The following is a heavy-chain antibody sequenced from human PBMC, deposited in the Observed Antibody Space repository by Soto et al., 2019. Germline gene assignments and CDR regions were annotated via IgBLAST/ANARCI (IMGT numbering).Heavy chain of an antibody. Sequence: GGSLRLSCAASGFTFSSYAMSWVRQAPGKGLEWVSGISDSAIRTYYAGSVKGRFTISRDNSKNTLYLQMNSLRAEDTALYYCAKPRSHTDWGAPDYWGQGTLVTVSS. D-gene: IGHD7-27*01. CDR1: GFTFSSYA. J-gene: IGHJ4*02. CDR3: AKPRSHTDWGAPDY. CDR2: ISDSAIRT. V-gene: IGHV3-23*01.